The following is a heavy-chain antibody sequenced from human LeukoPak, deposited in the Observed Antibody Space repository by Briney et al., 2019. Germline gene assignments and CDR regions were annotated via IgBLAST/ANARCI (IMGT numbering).Heavy chain of an antibody. Sequence: GGSLRLSCTASGFTFGDYAMSWVRQAPGKGLEWVSYISSSSSTIYYADSVKGRFTISRDNAKNSLYLQMNSLRAEDTAVYYCARDTYYDILTGYHPFDYWGQGTLVTVSS. CDR1: GFTFGDYA. V-gene: IGHV3-48*01. D-gene: IGHD3-9*01. CDR3: ARDTYYDILTGYHPFDY. CDR2: ISSSSSTI. J-gene: IGHJ4*02.